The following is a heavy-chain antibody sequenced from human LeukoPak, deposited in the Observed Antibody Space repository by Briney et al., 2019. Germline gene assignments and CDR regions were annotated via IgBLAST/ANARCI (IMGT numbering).Heavy chain of an antibody. D-gene: IGHD3-22*01. CDR3: ARVSQTPAYYYTSGYYYHGY. Sequence: ASVKVSCKASRYTFTMYYIHWVRQAPGQGLEWMGMINPSDGATTYAQRFQGRVTMTRDTSINTAYMELSNLRSEDTAVYYCARVSQTPAYYYTSGYYYHGYWGQGTRVTVSS. V-gene: IGHV1-46*01. CDR2: INPSDGAT. CDR1: RYTFTMYY. J-gene: IGHJ4*02.